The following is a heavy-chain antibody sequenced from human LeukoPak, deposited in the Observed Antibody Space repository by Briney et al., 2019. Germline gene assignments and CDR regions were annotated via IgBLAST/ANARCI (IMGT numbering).Heavy chain of an antibody. CDR1: GFTVSSNY. CDR2: IYSGGST. V-gene: IGHV3-66*01. CDR3: AKGKYYYDSSPFDY. J-gene: IGHJ4*02. Sequence: GGSLRLSCAASGFTVSSNYMSWVRQAPGKGLEWVSVIYSGGSTYYADSVKGRFTISRDNSKNTLYLQMNSLRAEDTAVYYCAKGKYYYDSSPFDYWGQGTLVTVSS. D-gene: IGHD3-22*01.